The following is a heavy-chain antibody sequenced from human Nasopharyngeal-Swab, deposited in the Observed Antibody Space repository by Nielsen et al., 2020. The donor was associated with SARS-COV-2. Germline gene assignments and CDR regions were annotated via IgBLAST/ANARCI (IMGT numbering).Heavy chain of an antibody. D-gene: IGHD1/OR15-1a*01. CDR3: ARDGNNPWYNWFDP. V-gene: IGHV3-21*01. CDR2: ISSTSSYI. Sequence: WIRQPPGKGLEWISSISSTSSYIYYADSVKARFTISRDNAQNSLYLQMNSLRAEDTAIYYCARDGNNPWYNWFDPWGQGTLVTVSS. J-gene: IGHJ5*02.